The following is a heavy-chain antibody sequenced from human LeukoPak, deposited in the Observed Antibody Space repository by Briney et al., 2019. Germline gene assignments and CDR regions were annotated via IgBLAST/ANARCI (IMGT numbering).Heavy chain of an antibody. V-gene: IGHV4-61*02. CDR2: IYTSGST. J-gene: IGHJ4*02. CDR3: ARDRGTLFGHGAEFDY. D-gene: IGHD3-3*01. Sequence: PSETLSLTCTVSGGSISSSGYYWSWIRQPAGKGLEWIGRIYTSGSTNYNPSLQSRVTISVDTSKNQFSLKLSSVTAADTAVYYCARDRGTLFGHGAEFDYWGQGTLVTVSS. CDR1: GGSISSSGYY.